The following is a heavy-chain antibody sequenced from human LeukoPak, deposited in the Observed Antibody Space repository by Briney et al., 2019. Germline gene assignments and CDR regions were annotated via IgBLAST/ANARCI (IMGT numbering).Heavy chain of an antibody. CDR1: GGSISSYY. Sequence: SETLSLTCTVSGGSISSYYWSWIRQPPGKGLEWIGYIYYSGSTNYNPSLKSRVTISVDTSKNQFSLKLSSVTAADTAVYYCARHVDSGMDVWGQGATVTVSS. D-gene: IGHD5-12*01. CDR2: IYYSGST. V-gene: IGHV4-59*08. CDR3: ARHVDSGMDV. J-gene: IGHJ6*02.